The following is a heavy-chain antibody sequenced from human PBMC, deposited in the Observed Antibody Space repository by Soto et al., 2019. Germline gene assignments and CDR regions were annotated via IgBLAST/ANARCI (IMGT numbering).Heavy chain of an antibody. CDR1: GFTFSTYG. Sequence: GSLRLSCAASGFTFSTYGMHWVRQAPGKGLEWVAVIWYDGSNKYYADSVKGRFTISRDNSKNTLYLQMNSLRVEDTAVYYCARRWGYDAFDIWGQGTMVTVSS. CDR2: IWYDGSNK. CDR3: ARRWGYDAFDI. J-gene: IGHJ3*02. D-gene: IGHD3-16*01. V-gene: IGHV3-33*01.